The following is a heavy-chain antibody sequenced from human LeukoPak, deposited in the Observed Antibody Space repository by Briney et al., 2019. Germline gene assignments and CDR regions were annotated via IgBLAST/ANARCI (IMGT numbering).Heavy chain of an antibody. Sequence: SETLSLTCTVPGGSISSYYWSWIRQPPGKGLEWIGYIYYSGSTNYNPSLKSRVTISVDTSKNQFSLKLSSVTAADTAVYYCASQNLPYYYDSSGYYSYWGQGTLVTVSS. CDR3: ASQNLPYYYDSSGYYSY. CDR1: GGSISSYY. CDR2: IYYSGST. V-gene: IGHV4-59*01. J-gene: IGHJ4*02. D-gene: IGHD3-22*01.